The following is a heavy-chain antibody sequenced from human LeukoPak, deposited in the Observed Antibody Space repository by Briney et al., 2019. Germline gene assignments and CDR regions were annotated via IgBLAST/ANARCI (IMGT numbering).Heavy chain of an antibody. CDR3: ARSFGELYYFDY. CDR1: GFTFSSYG. J-gene: IGHJ4*02. V-gene: IGHV3-30*03. CDR2: ISYDGSNK. Sequence: GGSLRLSCAASGFTFSSYGMHWVRQAPGKGLEWVAVISYDGSNKYYADSVKGRFTISRDNSKKTLYLQMNSLRAEDTAVYYCARSFGELYYFDYWGQGTLVTVSS. D-gene: IGHD3-10*01.